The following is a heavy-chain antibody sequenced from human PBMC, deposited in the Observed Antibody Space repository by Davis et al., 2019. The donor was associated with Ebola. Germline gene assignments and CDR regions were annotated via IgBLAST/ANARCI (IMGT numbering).Heavy chain of an antibody. CDR2: ISSSSSYI. D-gene: IGHD4-17*01. Sequence: GESLKISCAASGFTFSSYAMSWVRQAPGKGLEWVSSISSSSSYIYYADSVKGRFTISRDNAKNSLYLQMNSLRAEDTAVYYCARDETTVTTGWFDPWGQGTLVTVPS. V-gene: IGHV3-21*01. J-gene: IGHJ5*02. CDR1: GFTFSSYA. CDR3: ARDETTVTTGWFDP.